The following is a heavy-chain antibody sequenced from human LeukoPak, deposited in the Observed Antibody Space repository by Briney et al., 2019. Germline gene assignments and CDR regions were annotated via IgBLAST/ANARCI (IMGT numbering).Heavy chain of an antibody. CDR3: ARTLRFLEWLSDY. D-gene: IGHD3-3*01. Sequence: SETLSLTCAVYGGSFSGYYWSWIRQPPGKGLEWNGEINHSGSTNYNPSLKSRVTISVDTSKNQFSLKLSSVTAADTAVYYCARTLRFLEWLSDYWGQGTLVTVSS. CDR2: INHSGST. CDR1: GGSFSGYY. V-gene: IGHV4-34*01. J-gene: IGHJ4*02.